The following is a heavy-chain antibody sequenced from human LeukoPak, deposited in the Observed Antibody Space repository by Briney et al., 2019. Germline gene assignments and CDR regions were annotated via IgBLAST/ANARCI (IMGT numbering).Heavy chain of an antibody. CDR3: ARALSGSIMDV. D-gene: IGHD3-10*01. Sequence: PGGSLRLSCAASGFTFSSYAMSWVRQAPGKGLEWVSGISWNSGIIDYADSVKGRFTISRDNAKNSLYLQMSSLRAEDTALYYCARALSGSIMDVWGQGTTVIVSS. J-gene: IGHJ6*02. CDR1: GFTFSSYA. V-gene: IGHV3-9*01. CDR2: ISWNSGII.